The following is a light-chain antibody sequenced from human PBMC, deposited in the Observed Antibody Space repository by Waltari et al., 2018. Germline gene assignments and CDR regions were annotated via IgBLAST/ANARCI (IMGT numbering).Light chain of an antibody. V-gene: IGLV2-14*01. J-gene: IGLJ3*02. Sequence: QSALTQPASVSASPGQSITISCTGSNSDVGRFNYVSWYQQHPGKAPKLLIYEVDTRPSWVSNRFSGSKSGITASLTISGLQPEDEADYYCSSYTTISTLVFGGGTRLTVL. CDR2: EVD. CDR1: NSDVGRFNY. CDR3: SSYTTISTLV.